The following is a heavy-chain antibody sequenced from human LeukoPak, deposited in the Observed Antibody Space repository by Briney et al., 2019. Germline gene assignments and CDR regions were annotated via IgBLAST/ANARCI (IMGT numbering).Heavy chain of an antibody. CDR3: ARHREYSSGWYGANWFDP. CDR2: INHSGST. J-gene: IGHJ5*02. CDR1: GGSFSGYY. D-gene: IGHD6-19*01. V-gene: IGHV4-34*01. Sequence: SETLSLTCAVYGGSFSGYYWSWIRQPPGKGLEWLGEINHSGSTNYNPSLKSRVTISVDTSKNQFSLKLSSVTAADTAVYYCARHREYSSGWYGANWFDPWGQGTLVTVSS.